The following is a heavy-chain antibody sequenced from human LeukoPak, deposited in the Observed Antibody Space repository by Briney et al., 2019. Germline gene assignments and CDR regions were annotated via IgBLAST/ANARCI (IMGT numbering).Heavy chain of an antibody. Sequence: GESLQISCKGSGYSFTSYWISWVRQMAGKGLEWMGRIDPSDSYTNYSPSFQGHVTISADKSISTAYLQWSSLKASDTAMYYCARLTGRGGQYYYGMDVWGQGTTVTVSS. D-gene: IGHD2-15*01. CDR2: IDPSDSYT. V-gene: IGHV5-10-1*01. CDR3: ARLTGRGGQYYYGMDV. J-gene: IGHJ6*02. CDR1: GYSFTSYW.